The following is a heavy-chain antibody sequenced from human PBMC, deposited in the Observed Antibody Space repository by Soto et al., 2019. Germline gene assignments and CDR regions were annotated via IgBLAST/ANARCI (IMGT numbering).Heavy chain of an antibody. D-gene: IGHD3-3*01. Sequence: SETLSLTCTVSGGSMNYYYWSWIRQPPGKGLEWIGYVYHTGRTSYNPSLKSRVSISMDTSKNQFSLNLDSVTAADTAVYFCARDFAYFDSWGQGTLVTVSS. J-gene: IGHJ4*02. CDR2: VYHTGRT. CDR3: ARDFAYFDS. CDR1: GGSMNYYY. V-gene: IGHV4-59*01.